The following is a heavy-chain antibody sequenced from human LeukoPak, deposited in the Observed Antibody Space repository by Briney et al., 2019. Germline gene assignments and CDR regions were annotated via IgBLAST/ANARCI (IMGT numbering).Heavy chain of an antibody. CDR3: ARGRSYYDSSGYISDY. V-gene: IGHV4-38-2*01. CDR2: FYHSGST. Sequence: SETLSLTCAVSGYSISSGYYWGWIRQPPGKGLEWIGSFYHSGSTYYNPSLKSRVTISVDTSKNQFSLKLSSVTAADTAVYYCARGRSYYDSSGYISDYWGQGTLVTVSS. D-gene: IGHD3-22*01. J-gene: IGHJ4*02. CDR1: GYSISSGYY.